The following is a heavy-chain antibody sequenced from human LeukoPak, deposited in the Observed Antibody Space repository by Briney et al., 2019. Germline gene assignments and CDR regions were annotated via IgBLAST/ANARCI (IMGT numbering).Heavy chain of an antibody. V-gene: IGHV3-72*01. Sequence: PGGSLRLSCAASGFTFSDYYMDWVRQAPGKGREWVGHRRNKPKSYTIEYAASVQGRFTISRDDSKNSLYLQMNSLKTEDTAVYYCTRYSGSYKGFDSWGQGPLVTVS. J-gene: IGHJ4*02. CDR3: TRYSGSYKGFDS. CDR2: RRNKPKSYTI. CDR1: GFTFSDYY. D-gene: IGHD1-26*01.